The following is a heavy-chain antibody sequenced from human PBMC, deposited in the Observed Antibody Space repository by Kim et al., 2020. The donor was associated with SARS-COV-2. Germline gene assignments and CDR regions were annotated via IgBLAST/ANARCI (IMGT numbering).Heavy chain of an antibody. CDR3: AREGLHNWIDP. CDR1: GGSIRSYY. D-gene: IGHD4-17*01. Sequence: SETLSLTCSVSGGSIRSYYWSWIWQPPGKGLEWIGYIYYRGSTNYNPSLKSRVPISVDTSKNQFSLKLSSVTAADTAVYFCAREGLHNWIDPWGQGPLVPVS. V-gene: IGHV4-59*12. CDR2: IYYRGST. J-gene: IGHJ5*02.